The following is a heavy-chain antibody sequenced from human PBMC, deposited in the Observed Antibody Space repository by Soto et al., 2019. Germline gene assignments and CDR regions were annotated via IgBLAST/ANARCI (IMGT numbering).Heavy chain of an antibody. CDR3: ARGAQGFFPVSGIYFYFDH. CDR2: VHPDSGGT. J-gene: IGHJ4*02. Sequence: ASVKVSCKTSGYIFTDHLIHWVRQSPGQGLQWVGWVHPDSGGTNVAQAFQDRVTMTADTSITTAYMDLARLRPDGTAIFYCARGAQGFFPVSGIYFYFDHWGQGTPVTVSS. D-gene: IGHD3-22*01. CDR1: GYIFTDHL. V-gene: IGHV1-2*02.